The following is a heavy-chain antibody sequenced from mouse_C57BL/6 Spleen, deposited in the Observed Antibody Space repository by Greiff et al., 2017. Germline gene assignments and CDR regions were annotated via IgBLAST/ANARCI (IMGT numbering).Heavy chain of an antibody. CDR1: GYTFTSYW. V-gene: IGHV1-55*01. CDR2: IYPGSGST. D-gene: IGHD2-4*01. Sequence: QVQLQQSGAELVKPGASVKMSCKASGYTFTSYWITWVKQRPGQGLEWIGDIYPGSGSTNYNEKFKSKATLTVDTSSSTAYMQLSSLTSEDSAVYYCARQVYYDYDSFDYWGQGTTLTVSS. CDR3: ARQVYYDYDSFDY. J-gene: IGHJ2*01.